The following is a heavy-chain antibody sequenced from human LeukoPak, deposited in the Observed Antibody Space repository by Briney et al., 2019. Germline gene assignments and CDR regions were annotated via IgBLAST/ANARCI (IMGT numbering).Heavy chain of an antibody. J-gene: IGHJ4*02. CDR1: GFTVSSNY. V-gene: IGHV3-66*01. CDR2: IYSGGST. Sequence: GGCLRLSCAASGFTVSSNYMSWVRQAPGKGLEWVSVIYSGGSTYYADSVKGRFTISRDNSKNTLYLQMNSLRAEDTAVYYCTRGTYSSGWYYFDYWGQGTLVTVSS. CDR3: TRGTYSSGWYYFDY. D-gene: IGHD6-19*01.